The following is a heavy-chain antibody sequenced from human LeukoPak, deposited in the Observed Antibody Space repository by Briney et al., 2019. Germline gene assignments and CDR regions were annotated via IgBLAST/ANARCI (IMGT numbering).Heavy chain of an antibody. V-gene: IGHV1-8*01. CDR1: GYTFTSYD. CDR2: MNPNSGNT. D-gene: IGHD3-10*01. J-gene: IGHJ5*02. CDR3: ARDFRPSGYNWFDP. Sequence: GASVKVSCKASGYTFTSYDISWVRQAAGQGLEWMGWMNPNSGNTGYAQKFKGRVTMTRDTSISTAYMEMSSLTSDDTAVYYCARDFRPSGYNWFDPWGQGTLVTVSS.